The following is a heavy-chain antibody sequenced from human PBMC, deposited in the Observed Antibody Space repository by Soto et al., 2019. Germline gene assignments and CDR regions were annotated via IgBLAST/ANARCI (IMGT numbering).Heavy chain of an antibody. V-gene: IGHV1-18*01. CDR2: ISAYNGNT. CDR3: ASATDGSGSYYRPFDP. D-gene: IGHD3-10*01. CDR1: GYTFTSYG. Sequence: GASVKVSCKASGYTFTSYGISWVRQAPGQGLEWMGWISAYNGNTNYAQKLQGRVTMTTDTSTSTAYMELRSLRSDDTAVYYCASATDGSGSYYRPFDPWGQGTLVTVSS. J-gene: IGHJ5*02.